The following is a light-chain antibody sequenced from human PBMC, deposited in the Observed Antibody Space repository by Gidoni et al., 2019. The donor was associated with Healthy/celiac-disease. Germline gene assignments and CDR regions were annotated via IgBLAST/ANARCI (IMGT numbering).Light chain of an antibody. CDR1: QSVSGY. V-gene: IGKV3-11*01. CDR2: DAS. J-gene: IGKJ4*01. Sequence: EMVLTQPPATLSLSPGKRATLSCRASQSVSGYFAWYQQKPGQAPRLLIYDASNRATGIPARFSGSGSGTDFTLTISSLEPEDFAVYYCQQRSNWPLTFGGGTKVEIK. CDR3: QQRSNWPLT.